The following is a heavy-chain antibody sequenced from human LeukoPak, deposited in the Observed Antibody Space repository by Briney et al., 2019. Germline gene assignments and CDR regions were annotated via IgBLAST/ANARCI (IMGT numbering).Heavy chain of an antibody. CDR1: GYTFTGHY. V-gene: IGHV1-2*02. CDR3: ARVGGDSSSWYGGYNWFDP. CDR2: INPNSGGT. Sequence: ASVKVSCKASGYTFTGHYTHWVRQAPGQGLEWMGWINPNSGGTNYAQKFQGRVTMTKDTSISTAYMELSRLTSDDTAVYYCARVGGDSSSWYGGYNWFDPWGQGTLVTVSS. J-gene: IGHJ5*02. D-gene: IGHD6-13*01.